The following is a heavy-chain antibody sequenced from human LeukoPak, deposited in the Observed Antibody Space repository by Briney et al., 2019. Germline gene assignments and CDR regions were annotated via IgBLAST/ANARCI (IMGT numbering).Heavy chain of an antibody. CDR2: VYTSGST. CDR3: ARDMGTGTRSYNYYLAV. J-gene: IGHJ6*03. V-gene: IGHV4-61*02. D-gene: IGHD1-7*01. CDR1: GGSFSSDYYY. Sequence: SQTLSLTCTVSGGSFSSDYYYWSWIRQPAGKGLEWIGRVYTSGSTKYNPSLQSRVTISIDTSQNQFSLKLNSVTAADTAVYYCARDMGTGTRSYNYYLAVWGKGTTVTVSS.